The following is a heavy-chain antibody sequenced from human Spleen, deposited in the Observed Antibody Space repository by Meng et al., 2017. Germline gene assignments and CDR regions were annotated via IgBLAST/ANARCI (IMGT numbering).Heavy chain of an antibody. CDR1: GGSISSGGYY. Sequence: QVQPQESGPGLVKPSQTLSLTCTVSGGSISSGGYYWNWIRQHPGKGLEWIGYIYYSGTTFYNPSLKSRVTMSVDTSKNQFALQLTSVTAADTAVYYCARDGVGYGSGTNKWFDPWGQGTLVTVSS. D-gene: IGHD3-10*01. V-gene: IGHV4-31*03. CDR2: IYYSGTT. CDR3: ARDGVGYGSGTNKWFDP. J-gene: IGHJ5*02.